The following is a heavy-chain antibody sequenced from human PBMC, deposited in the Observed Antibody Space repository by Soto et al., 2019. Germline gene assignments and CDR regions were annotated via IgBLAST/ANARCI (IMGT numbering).Heavy chain of an antibody. Sequence: QVQLAQSGAEVKKPGSSVKVSCKASGGTFSSYTISWVRQAPGQGLEWMGRIIPILGIANYAQKFQGRVTITADKSTSTAYMELSSLRSEDTAVYYCATLGYCSSTSCYPDYWGQGTLVTVSS. J-gene: IGHJ4*02. CDR2: IIPILGIA. D-gene: IGHD2-2*01. CDR3: ATLGYCSSTSCYPDY. V-gene: IGHV1-69*02. CDR1: GGTFSSYT.